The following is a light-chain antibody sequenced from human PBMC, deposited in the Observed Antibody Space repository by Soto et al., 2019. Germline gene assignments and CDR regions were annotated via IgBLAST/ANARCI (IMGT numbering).Light chain of an antibody. V-gene: IGKV1-5*01. CDR1: QSISSW. CDR2: DAS. Sequence: QMTQSPATLSASVGDRVTIPCRASQSISSWLAWYQQKPGKAPKLLIYDASSLESGVPSRFSGSGSGTEFTLTITSLQPDDFATYYCQQYNSYPWTFGQGTKVDIK. CDR3: QQYNSYPWT. J-gene: IGKJ1*01.